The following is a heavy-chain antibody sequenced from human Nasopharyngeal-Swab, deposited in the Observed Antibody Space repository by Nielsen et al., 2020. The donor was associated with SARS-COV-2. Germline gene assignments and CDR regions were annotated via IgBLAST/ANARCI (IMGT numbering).Heavy chain of an antibody. J-gene: IGHJ3*02. Sequence: ASVKVSCKASGYTFTDYGISWVRQAPGQGLEWMGWLSAYNGNTNYAQRAQGRVTMTTDTSTSTAYMELRSLRSDDTAVYYCARERRGGYHDAFDIWGQGTMVTVSS. V-gene: IGHV1-18*01. CDR3: ARERRGGYHDAFDI. D-gene: IGHD2-15*01. CDR2: LSAYNGNT. CDR1: GYTFTDYG.